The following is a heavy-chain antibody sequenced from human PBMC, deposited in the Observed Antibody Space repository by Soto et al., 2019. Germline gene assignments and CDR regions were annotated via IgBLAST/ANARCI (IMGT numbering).Heavy chain of an antibody. D-gene: IGHD3-3*01. Sequence: QVQLVESGGGLVKPGGSLRLSCAASGFTFSDYYMSWIRQAPGKGLEWVSYISSSGSTIYYADSVKGRFTISRDNAKNSLYLQMNSLRAEDTAVYYCARDRAIPSYYDFWSGYYTGIDYWGQGTLVTVSS. CDR3: ARDRAIPSYYDFWSGYYTGIDY. CDR1: GFTFSDYY. CDR2: ISSSGSTI. V-gene: IGHV3-11*01. J-gene: IGHJ4*02.